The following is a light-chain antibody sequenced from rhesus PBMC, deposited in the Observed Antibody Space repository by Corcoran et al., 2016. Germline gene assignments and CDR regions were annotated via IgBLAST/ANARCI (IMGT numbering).Light chain of an antibody. CDR2: DAS. CDR3: LQHNSYPLT. Sequence: DIQMTQSPSSLSASVGDTVTITCRASQGISSYLNWFQQKPGKAPNLLISDASSLESGVPSRFSGSGSGTDFTLTISSLQPEDFAAYYCLQHNSYPLTFGGGTKVEIK. V-gene: IGKV1-28*03. CDR1: QGISSY. J-gene: IGKJ4*01.